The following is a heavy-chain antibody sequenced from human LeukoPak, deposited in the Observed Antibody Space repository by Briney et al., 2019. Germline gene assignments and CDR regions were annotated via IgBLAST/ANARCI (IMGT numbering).Heavy chain of an antibody. CDR2: IYHSGNT. CDR1: GGSISSYY. Sequence: SETLSLTCTVSGGSISSYYWSWIRQPPGKGLEWIGYIYHSGNTYYNPSLKSRVTISIHNSKNQFSLKLSSVTAADTAVYYCARAKMGWVSRAFDIWGQGTMVAVSS. V-gene: IGHV4-59*12. D-gene: IGHD1-26*01. CDR3: ARAKMGWVSRAFDI. J-gene: IGHJ3*02.